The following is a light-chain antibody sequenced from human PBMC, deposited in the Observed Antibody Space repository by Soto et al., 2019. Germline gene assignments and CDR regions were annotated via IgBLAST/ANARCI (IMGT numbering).Light chain of an antibody. J-gene: IGLJ2*01. CDR2: NNN. Sequence: QSLMTQPPSASGTPGQRVTVSCAGASSNIGSNNVNWYQQVPGTAPKLLIYNNNQRPSGVPARFSGSKSGTSASLAISGLRSEDEADYFCAAWDDSLNGPIFGGGTKLTVL. V-gene: IGLV1-44*01. CDR1: SSNIGSNN. CDR3: AAWDDSLNGPI.